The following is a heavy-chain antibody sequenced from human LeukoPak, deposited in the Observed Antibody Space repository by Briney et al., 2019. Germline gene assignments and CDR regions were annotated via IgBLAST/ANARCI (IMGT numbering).Heavy chain of an antibody. V-gene: IGHV4-30-4*08. CDR2: IYYSGST. J-gene: IGHJ4*02. D-gene: IGHD3-10*01. CDR3: ARGGRRNPLDY. CDR1: GGSISSGDYY. Sequence: SETLSLTCTVSGGSISSGDYYWSWIRQPPGKGLEWIGYIYYSGSTYYNPSLKSRVTISVDTSKNQFSLKLSSVTAADTAVYYCARGGRRNPLDYWGQGTLVTVSS.